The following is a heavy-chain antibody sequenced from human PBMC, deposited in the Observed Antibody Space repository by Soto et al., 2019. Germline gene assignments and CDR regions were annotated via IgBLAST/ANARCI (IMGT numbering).Heavy chain of an antibody. D-gene: IGHD4-17*01. V-gene: IGHV2-5*02. Sequence: QITLKESGPTLVKPTQTLTLTCTLSGFSLSTSGVGVGWIRQPPGKALEWLALVYWDDDKRYSPSLKSRLTITTHTSKNQVDLRMANMDPVDTATYYCARHMTTVGYFDYWGQGTLVTVSS. CDR2: VYWDDDK. CDR3: ARHMTTVGYFDY. J-gene: IGHJ4*02. CDR1: GFSLSTSGVG.